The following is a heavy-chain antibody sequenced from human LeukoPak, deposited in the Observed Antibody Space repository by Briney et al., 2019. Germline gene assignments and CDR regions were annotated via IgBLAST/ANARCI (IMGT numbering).Heavy chain of an antibody. CDR2: IPYDGGSK. CDR1: GFTFSSYA. J-gene: IGHJ4*02. V-gene: IGHV3-30-3*01. Sequence: GGSLRLSCAASGFTFSSYAMHWVRQAPGKGLEWVAVIPYDGGSKYYADSVKGRFTISRDNSKNTLYLQMNSLRAEDTAVYYCARDAERYFDWLLAYWGQGTLVTVSS. CDR3: ARDAERYFDWLLAY. D-gene: IGHD3-9*01.